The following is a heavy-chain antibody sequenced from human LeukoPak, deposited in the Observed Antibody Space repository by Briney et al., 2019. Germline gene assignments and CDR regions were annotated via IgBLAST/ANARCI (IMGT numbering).Heavy chain of an antibody. J-gene: IGHJ4*02. D-gene: IGHD2-8*01. CDR3: SRENGAFSPFGY. CDR2: VSLSGLT. Sequence: SETLSLTCGVSGGSITSANWWSWVRQPPGQGLEWIGEVSLSGLTNYNPSLSSRVIMALDTSKNHLSLHLTSVTAADTAVYYCSRENGAFSPFGYWGQGYLVTVSS. V-gene: IGHV4-4*02. CDR1: GGSITSANW.